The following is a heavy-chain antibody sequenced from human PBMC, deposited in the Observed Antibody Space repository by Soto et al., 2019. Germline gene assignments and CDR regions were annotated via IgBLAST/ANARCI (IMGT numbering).Heavy chain of an antibody. Sequence: QITLKESGPTLVKPTQTLTLACTFSGFSLRASGFGVGWIRQPPGKAPEWLAVIYWDDQKRYSPSLESRLTVPKDTSGNQVVLTMTNLDPLDTDTYFCAHPTRLQLRADGDRRDAFDIWGQGTTVTVSS. CDR3: AHPTRLQLRADGDRRDAFDI. J-gene: IGHJ3*02. V-gene: IGHV2-5*02. CDR2: IYWDDQK. CDR1: GFSLRASGFG. D-gene: IGHD2-21*01.